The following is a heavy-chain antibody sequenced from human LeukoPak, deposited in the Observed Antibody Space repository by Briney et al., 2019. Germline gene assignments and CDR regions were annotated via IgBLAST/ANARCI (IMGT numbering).Heavy chain of an antibody. Sequence: PSGTLSLTCAVSGGSISSGAYSWSWIRQPPGKGLEWIGYIYYSDSFYNPSLKSRVTISVDTSKNQFSLRLNSVTAADTAVYYCASHSGGYAYWGQGTLVTVSS. CDR1: GGSISSGAYS. CDR2: IYYSDS. CDR3: ASHSGGYAY. D-gene: IGHD5-12*01. V-gene: IGHV4-30-4*07. J-gene: IGHJ4*02.